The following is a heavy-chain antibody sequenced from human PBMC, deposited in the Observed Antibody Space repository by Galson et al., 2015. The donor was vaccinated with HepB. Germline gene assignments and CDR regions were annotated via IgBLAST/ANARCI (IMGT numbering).Heavy chain of an antibody. V-gene: IGHV3-23*01. CDR2: ISGSGGST. Sequence: SLRLSCAASGFTFSSYAMSWVRQAPGKGLEWVSAISGSGGSTYYADSVKGRFTISRDNSKNTLYLQMNSLRAEDTAVYYCAKAEYYYDSSGYYEWGEYYFDYWGQGTLVTVSS. D-gene: IGHD3-22*01. J-gene: IGHJ4*02. CDR1: GFTFSSYA. CDR3: AKAEYYYDSSGYYEWGEYYFDY.